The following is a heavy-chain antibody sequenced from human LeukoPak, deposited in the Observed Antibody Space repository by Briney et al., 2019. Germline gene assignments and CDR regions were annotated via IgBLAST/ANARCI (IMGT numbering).Heavy chain of an antibody. CDR3: AKCSGYDSGYFDY. J-gene: IGHJ4*02. CDR1: GFTFSSYG. Sequence: RTGGSLRLSCAASGFTFSSYGMHWVRQAPGKGLEWVAVISYDGSNKYYADSVKGRFTISRDNSKNTLYLQMNSLRAEDTAVYYCAKCSGYDSGYFDYWGQGTLVTVSS. CDR2: ISYDGSNK. V-gene: IGHV3-30*18. D-gene: IGHD5-12*01.